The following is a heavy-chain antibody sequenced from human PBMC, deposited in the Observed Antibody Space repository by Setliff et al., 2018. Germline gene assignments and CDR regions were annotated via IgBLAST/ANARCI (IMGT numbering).Heavy chain of an antibody. CDR2: IGTSDGDT. CDR1: GFTFSTYA. Sequence: PGGSLRLSCRASGFTFSTYAMSWVRLPLRKGLEWVSGIGTSDGDTYYGASVKGRFVISRDDSKNTLYLQMRSLRSEDTAVYYCVKDGDNYHDSGDYYHEFDYWGQGAQVTVSS. J-gene: IGHJ4*02. D-gene: IGHD3-22*01. V-gene: IGHV3-23*01. CDR3: VKDGDNYHDSGDYYHEFDY.